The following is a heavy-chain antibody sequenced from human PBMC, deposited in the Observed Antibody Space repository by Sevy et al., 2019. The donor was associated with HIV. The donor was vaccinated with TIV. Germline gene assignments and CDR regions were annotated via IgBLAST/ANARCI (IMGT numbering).Heavy chain of an antibody. CDR1: GGSISSGGFS. CDR3: ARGGVISPLDN. CDR2: LYHTGTA. D-gene: IGHD3-16*01. V-gene: IGHV4-30-2*01. J-gene: IGHJ4*02. Sequence: SETPSLTCAVSGGSISSGGFSWSWIRQPPGKGLEYIGYLYHTGTAYYNPSLKSRVTISGDRSKNHFSLNLTSVTAADTAVYYCARGGVISPLDNWGQGTLVTVSS.